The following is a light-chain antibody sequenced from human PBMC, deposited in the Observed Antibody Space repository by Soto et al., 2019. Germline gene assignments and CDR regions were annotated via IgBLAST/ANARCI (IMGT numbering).Light chain of an antibody. V-gene: IGLV2-14*01. Sequence: QSALTQPASVSGSPGQSITISCTGTSSDVGGYNSVSWYQQHPCKVPKLMIYEVSNRPSGVSNRFSGSKSGNTASLTISGLQADDEADYYCSSYTSSSTALYVFGTGTKLTVL. CDR3: SSYTSSSTALYV. CDR1: SSDVGGYNS. CDR2: EVS. J-gene: IGLJ1*01.